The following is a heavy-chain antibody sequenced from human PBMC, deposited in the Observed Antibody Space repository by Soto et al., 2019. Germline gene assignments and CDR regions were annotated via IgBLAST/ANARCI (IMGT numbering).Heavy chain of an antibody. J-gene: IGHJ4*02. Sequence: GGSLRLSCPASGFTVSSNYMNWVRQARGKGLEWVSVIYSGGSTYYADSVKGRFTISRDNSKNTLYLQMNSLRAEDTAVYYCAKLPNRYCSSTSCYTVYWGQGTLVTVSS. V-gene: IGHV3-53*01. D-gene: IGHD2-2*02. CDR1: GFTVSSNY. CDR3: AKLPNRYCSSTSCYTVY. CDR2: IYSGGST.